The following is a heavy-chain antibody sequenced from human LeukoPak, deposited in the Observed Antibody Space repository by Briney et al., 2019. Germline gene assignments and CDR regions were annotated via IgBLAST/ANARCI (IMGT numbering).Heavy chain of an antibody. CDR3: AREGNSGWRDDGFDI. CDR2: IHSDGSVT. J-gene: IGHJ3*02. V-gene: IGHV3-74*01. D-gene: IGHD6-19*01. Sequence: PGGSLRLSCAASGFIFSSYWMDWVRQAPGKGLVWVSRIHSDGSVTTYADSVKGRFTISRDNAKNTLYLQMNSLRAEDTAVYYCAREGNSGWRDDGFDIWGQGTMVTVSS. CDR1: GFIFSSYW.